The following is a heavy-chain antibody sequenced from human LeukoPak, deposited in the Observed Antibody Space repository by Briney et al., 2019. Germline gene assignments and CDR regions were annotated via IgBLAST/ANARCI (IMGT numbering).Heavy chain of an antibody. CDR1: GFTFSSYA. Sequence: GGSLRLSCAASGFTFSSYAMSWVRQAPGKGLEWVSADSGSGGSRSYTDSVKGRFTISRDNSKNTLYLQTNSLRADDTAVYYCVKDVIHREGYMDVWGKGTTVTVSS. D-gene: IGHD3-16*02. V-gene: IGHV3-23*01. CDR3: VKDVIHREGYMDV. CDR2: DSGSGGSR. J-gene: IGHJ6*03.